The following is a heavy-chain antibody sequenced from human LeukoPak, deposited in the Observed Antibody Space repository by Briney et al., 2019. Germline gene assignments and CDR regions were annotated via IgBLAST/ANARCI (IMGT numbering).Heavy chain of an antibody. Sequence: ASVKVSCKASGYTFTGYYMHWVRQAPGQGLEWMGWINPNSGGTNYAQKFQGRATMTRDTSISTAYMELSRLRSDDTAVYYCASRWGFDETGDYWGQGTLVTVSS. CDR3: ASRWGFDETGDY. J-gene: IGHJ4*02. CDR1: GYTFTGYY. D-gene: IGHD2-21*01. V-gene: IGHV1-2*02. CDR2: INPNSGGT.